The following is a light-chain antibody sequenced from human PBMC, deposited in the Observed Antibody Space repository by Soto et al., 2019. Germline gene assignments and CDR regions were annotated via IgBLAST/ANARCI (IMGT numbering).Light chain of an antibody. V-gene: IGKV1-9*01. J-gene: IGKJ5*01. Sequence: DIQLTQSPSFLSASVGDRVTITCRASQDVSDYLAWYQHAPGKAPNLLIYAAYTLQSRVPSRFSGSGSGTEFSLTITSLQPEDFATYYCQYLNGAPTITFGQGTRLEIK. CDR1: QDVSDY. CDR2: AAY. CDR3: QYLNGAPTIT.